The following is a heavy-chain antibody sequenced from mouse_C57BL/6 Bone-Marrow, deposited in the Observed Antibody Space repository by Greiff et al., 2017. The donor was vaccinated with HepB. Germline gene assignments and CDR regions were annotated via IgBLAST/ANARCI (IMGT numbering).Heavy chain of an antibody. CDR2: IHPNSGST. V-gene: IGHV1-64*01. J-gene: IGHJ3*01. Sequence: QVQLQQPGAELVKPGASVKLSCKASGYTFTSYWMHWVKQRPGQGLEWIGMIHPNSGSTNYNEKFKSKATLTVDKSSSTAYMQLNSLTSEDSAVYCSARGDYDEAYWGQGTLVTVSA. CDR3: ARGDYDEAY. CDR1: GYTFTSYW. D-gene: IGHD2-4*01.